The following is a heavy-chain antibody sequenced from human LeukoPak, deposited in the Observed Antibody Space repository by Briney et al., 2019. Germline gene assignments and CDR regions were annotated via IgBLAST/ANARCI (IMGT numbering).Heavy chain of an antibody. Sequence: PGRSLRLSCAGSGFTFDDYAMHWVRQPPGKGLEWVSGISWNSGSIDYAVSVKGRFTISRDNAKNSLFLQMNSLRPGDTAFYYCAKGTGRYWTFFDSWGQGTLVTVSS. D-gene: IGHD1-26*01. V-gene: IGHV3-9*01. CDR2: ISWNSGSI. CDR3: AKGTGRYWTFFDS. CDR1: GFTFDDYA. J-gene: IGHJ4*02.